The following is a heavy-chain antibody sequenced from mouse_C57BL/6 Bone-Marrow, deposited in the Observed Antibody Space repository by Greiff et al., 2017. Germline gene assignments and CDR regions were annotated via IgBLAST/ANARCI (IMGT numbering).Heavy chain of an antibody. CDR3: ARDYYGSSWAY. CDR2: IAPNSGGT. D-gene: IGHD1-1*01. Sequence: QVQLQQPGAELVKPGASVKLSCKASGYTFTSYWMHWVQQRPGRGLEWIGRIAPNSGGTKYNEKFKSKATLTVDKPSSTAYMQLSSLTSEDSAVYYCARDYYGSSWAYWGQGTLVTVSA. CDR1: GYTFTSYW. J-gene: IGHJ3*01. V-gene: IGHV1-72*01.